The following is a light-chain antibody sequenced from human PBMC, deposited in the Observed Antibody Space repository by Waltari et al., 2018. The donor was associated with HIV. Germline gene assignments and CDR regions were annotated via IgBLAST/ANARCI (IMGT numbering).Light chain of an antibody. CDR2: YDD. CDR1: SSNLGSNA. V-gene: IGLV1-36*01. Sequence: QSVLTQPPSVSEAPRQRVTISCSGSSSNLGSNAVNWYQQVPGKGPKLLIYYDDLLSSGFSDRFSVSKSGTSASLAIRGLQSEDEADYYCAAWDDSLNGYVFGSGTKVTVL. J-gene: IGLJ1*01. CDR3: AAWDDSLNGYV.